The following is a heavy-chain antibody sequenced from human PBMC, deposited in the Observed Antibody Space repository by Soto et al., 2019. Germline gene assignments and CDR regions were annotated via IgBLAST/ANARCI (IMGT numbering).Heavy chain of an antibody. CDR1: GYSVSSNSAF. Sequence: SHTLSLTCAISGYSVSSNSAFLNFIIQSPSRGLEWLGRTYYRSQWHYEYAVFVQSRISIDPDTSKNQFSLQLNSVTPEDTAVYYCVRLVGNSWLDHWGQGTLVTVSS. V-gene: IGHV6-1*01. J-gene: IGHJ4*02. D-gene: IGHD3-9*01. CDR2: TYYRSQWHY. CDR3: VRLVGNSWLDH.